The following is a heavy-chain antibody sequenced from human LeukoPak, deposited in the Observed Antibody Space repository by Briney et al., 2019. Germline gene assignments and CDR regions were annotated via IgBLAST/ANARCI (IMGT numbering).Heavy chain of an antibody. CDR2: IYYSGST. D-gene: IGHD3-22*01. J-gene: IGHJ4*02. CDR1: GGSISSSSYY. CDR3: AAPYYYDSSGYYPEDY. Sequence: SETLSLTCTVSGGSISSSSYYWGWIHQPPGKGLEWIGSIYYSGSTYYNPSLKSRVTISVDTSKNQFSLKLSSVTAADTAVYYCAAPYYYDSSGYYPEDYWGQGTPVTVSS. V-gene: IGHV4-39*07.